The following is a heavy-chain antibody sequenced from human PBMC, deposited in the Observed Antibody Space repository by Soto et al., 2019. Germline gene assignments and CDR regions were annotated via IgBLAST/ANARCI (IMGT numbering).Heavy chain of an antibody. J-gene: IGHJ4*02. CDR2: ISGSGGST. D-gene: IGHD6-19*01. CDR1: GSSFSSYA. Sequence: EAQLLESGGGLVQYGGSLRLSCAASGSSFSSYAMNWVRQAPGKGLEWVSSISGSGGSTYNADSVKGRFTISRDNSKNTLYLQMNSLRAEDTAVYYCTKGSSGWYSGYWGQGTLVTVSS. V-gene: IGHV3-23*01. CDR3: TKGSSGWYSGY.